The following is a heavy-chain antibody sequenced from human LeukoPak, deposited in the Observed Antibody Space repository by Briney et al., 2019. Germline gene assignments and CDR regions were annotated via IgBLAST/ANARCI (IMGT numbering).Heavy chain of an antibody. Sequence: ASVKVSCKASGYTFTGYYMHWVRQAPGQGLEWTGWINPNSGGTNYAQKFQGRVTMTRDASISTAYMELSRLRSDDTAVYYCARSYCSGGSCYSVDYWGQGTLVTVSS. CDR3: ARSYCSGGSCYSVDY. J-gene: IGHJ4*02. V-gene: IGHV1-2*02. CDR2: INPNSGGT. CDR1: GYTFTGYY. D-gene: IGHD2-15*01.